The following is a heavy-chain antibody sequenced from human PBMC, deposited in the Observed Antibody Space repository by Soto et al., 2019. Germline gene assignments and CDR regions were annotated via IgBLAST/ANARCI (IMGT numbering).Heavy chain of an antibody. CDR3: ARPIAVAGTRQFDY. CDR2: IYYSGST. D-gene: IGHD6-19*01. CDR1: GCSISSSSYY. Sequence: SETLSLTCTVSGCSISSSSYYWGWIRQPPGKGLEWIGSIYYSGSTYYNPSLKSRVTISVDTSKNQFSLKLSSVTAADTAVYYCARPIAVAGTRQFDYWGQGTLVTVSS. V-gene: IGHV4-39*01. J-gene: IGHJ4*02.